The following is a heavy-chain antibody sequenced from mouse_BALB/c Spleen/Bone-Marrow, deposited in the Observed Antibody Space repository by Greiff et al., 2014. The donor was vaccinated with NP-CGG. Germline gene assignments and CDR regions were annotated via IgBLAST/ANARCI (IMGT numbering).Heavy chain of an antibody. Sequence: QVHVKQSGAELAKPGASVKMSCKASGYTFTSYWMHWVKQRPGQGLEWIGNINPSTGYTDYNQKFKDKATLTADKSSSTAYMQLSSLTSEDSAVYYCARRLSWDWFAYWGQGTLVTVSA. CDR2: INPSTGYT. J-gene: IGHJ3*01. CDR1: GYTFTSYW. V-gene: IGHV1-7*01. CDR3: ARRLSWDWFAY. D-gene: IGHD4-1*01.